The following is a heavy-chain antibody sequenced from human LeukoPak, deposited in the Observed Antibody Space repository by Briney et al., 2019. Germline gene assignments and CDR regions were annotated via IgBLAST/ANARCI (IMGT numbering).Heavy chain of an antibody. J-gene: IGHJ4*02. CDR3: AKDYNRAYYYGSGFDY. CDR2: IRYDGSKK. D-gene: IGHD3-10*01. Sequence: AGGSLRLSCAASGFTFSSYSMNWVRQAPGKGLEWVAFIRYDGSKKYSADSVKGRFTISRDNSKNTLYLQMNSLRAEDTAVYYCAKDYNRAYYYGSGFDYWGQGTLVTVSS. CDR1: GFTFSSYS. V-gene: IGHV3-30*02.